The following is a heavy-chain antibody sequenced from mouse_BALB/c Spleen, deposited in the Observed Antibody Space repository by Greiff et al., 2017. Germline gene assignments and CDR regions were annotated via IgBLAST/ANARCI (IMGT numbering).Heavy chain of an antibody. Sequence: EVQGVESGGGLVQPGGSRKLSCAASGFTFSSFGMHWVRQAPEKGLEWVAYISSGSSTIYYADTVKGRFTISRDNPKNTLFLQMTSLRSEDTAMYYCARGLGPFDYWGQGTTLTVSS. CDR2: ISSGSSTI. CDR3: ARGLGPFDY. CDR1: GFTFSSFG. D-gene: IGHD4-1*01. V-gene: IGHV5-17*02. J-gene: IGHJ2*01.